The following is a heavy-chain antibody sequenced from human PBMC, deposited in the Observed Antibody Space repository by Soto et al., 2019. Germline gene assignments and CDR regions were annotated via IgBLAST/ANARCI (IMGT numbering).Heavy chain of an antibody. Sequence: QVQLVQSGAEVREPGASVKVSCKASGYTFTNYGVSWVRQAPGQGLEWMGWIGGYKGNTNYARKLQGRATLTTDTSTSTAYMELRSLRSDDTAVYYCAPHTLDTGMPSGYWGQGTLVTVSS. V-gene: IGHV1-18*01. D-gene: IGHD5-18*01. CDR1: GYTFTNYG. CDR3: APHTLDTGMPSGY. J-gene: IGHJ4*02. CDR2: IGGYKGNT.